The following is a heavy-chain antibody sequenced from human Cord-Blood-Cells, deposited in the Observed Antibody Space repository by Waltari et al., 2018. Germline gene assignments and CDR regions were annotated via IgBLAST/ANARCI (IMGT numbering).Heavy chain of an antibody. D-gene: IGHD2-2*01. CDR3: AKGDAVPAAIDY. J-gene: IGHJ4*02. CDR1: GFTFRRYA. Sequence: EVQLLVSGGGLVQPGGSLRLSCAASGFTFRRYAMSWVRQAPGKGLEWVSAISGSCGSTYDADSVKGRFTISRDNSKNTLYLQMNSLRAEDTAVYYCAKGDAVPAAIDYWGQGTLVTVSS. V-gene: IGHV3-23*01. CDR2: ISGSCGST.